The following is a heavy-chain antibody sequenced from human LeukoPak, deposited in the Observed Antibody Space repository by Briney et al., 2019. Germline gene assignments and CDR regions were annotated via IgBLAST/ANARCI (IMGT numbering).Heavy chain of an antibody. D-gene: IGHD3-3*01. Sequence: SETLSLTCAVSGYSISSGYYWGWIRQPPGKGLEWIGSIYHSGSTYYNPSLKNRVTISVDTSKNQLSLKLSSVTAADTAVYCCARSFSGYYDSWSGYRSLYYWGQGTLVTVSS. CDR2: IYHSGST. CDR3: ARSFSGYYDSWSGYRSLYY. J-gene: IGHJ4*02. V-gene: IGHV4-38-2*01. CDR1: GYSISSGYY.